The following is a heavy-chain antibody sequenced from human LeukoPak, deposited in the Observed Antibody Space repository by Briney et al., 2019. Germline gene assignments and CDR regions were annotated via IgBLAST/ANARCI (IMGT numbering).Heavy chain of an antibody. Sequence: GGSLRLSCAASGFTFSSYGMHWVRQAPGKGLEWVAVISYDGSNKYYADSVKGRFTISRDNSKNTLYLQMNSLRAEDTAVYYCAKGPLVGAPFGYWGQGTLVTVSS. V-gene: IGHV3-30*18. CDR1: GFTFSSYG. J-gene: IGHJ4*02. D-gene: IGHD1-26*01. CDR3: AKGPLVGAPFGY. CDR2: ISYDGSNK.